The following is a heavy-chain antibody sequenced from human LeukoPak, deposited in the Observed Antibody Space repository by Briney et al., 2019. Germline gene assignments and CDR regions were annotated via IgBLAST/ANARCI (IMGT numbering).Heavy chain of an antibody. CDR1: GRSFSGYY. V-gene: IGHV4-34*01. Sequence: SETLSLTCAVYGRSFSGYYWSWIRQPPGKGLEWIGEINHSGSTNYNPSLKSRVTISVDTSKNQFSLKLSSVTAADTAVYYCARAGSRGRHFDYWGQGTLVTVSS. J-gene: IGHJ4*02. CDR2: INHSGST. CDR3: ARAGSRGRHFDY. D-gene: IGHD3-10*01.